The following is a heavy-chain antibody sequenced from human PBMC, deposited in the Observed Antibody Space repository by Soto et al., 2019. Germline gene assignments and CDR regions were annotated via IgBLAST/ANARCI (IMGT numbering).Heavy chain of an antibody. Sequence: ASVKVSCKASGYTFTSYAMHWVRQAPGQRLEWMGWINAGNGNTKYSQKFQGRVTITRDTSASTAYMELSSLRSEDKAVDYCESDDASITIFGVVRIYYGMQLWGQGTPVNVSS. CDR3: ESDDASITIFGVVRIYYGMQL. D-gene: IGHD3-3*01. CDR2: INAGNGNT. V-gene: IGHV1-3*01. J-gene: IGHJ6*01. CDR1: GYTFTSYA.